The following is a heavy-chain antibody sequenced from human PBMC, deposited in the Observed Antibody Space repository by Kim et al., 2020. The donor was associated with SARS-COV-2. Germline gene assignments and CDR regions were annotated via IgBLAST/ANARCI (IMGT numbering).Heavy chain of an antibody. Sequence: GGSLRLSCAASGFTFSNAWMSWVRQAPGKGLEWVGRIKSKTDGGTTDYAAPVKGRFTISRDDSKNTLYLQMNSLKTEDTAVYYCTTAWNDRFYYYYGMNVWGQGTTVTVSS. V-gene: IGHV3-15*01. CDR1: GFTFSNAW. J-gene: IGHJ6*02. D-gene: IGHD1-1*01. CDR3: TTAWNDRFYYYYGMNV. CDR2: IKSKTDGGTT.